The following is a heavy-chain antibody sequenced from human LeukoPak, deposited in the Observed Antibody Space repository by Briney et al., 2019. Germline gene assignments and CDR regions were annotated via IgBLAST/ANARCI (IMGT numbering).Heavy chain of an antibody. CDR3: AARGPYYDILTGYGY. V-gene: IGHV3-48*03. CDR1: GFTFSSYE. CDR2: ISSSGSTI. Sequence: GGSLRLSCAASGFTFSSYEMNWVRQAPGKGLEWVSYISSSGSTIYHADSVKGRFTISRDNAKNSLYLQMNSLRAEDTAVYYCAARGPYYDILTGYGYWGQGTLVTVSS. D-gene: IGHD3-9*01. J-gene: IGHJ4*02.